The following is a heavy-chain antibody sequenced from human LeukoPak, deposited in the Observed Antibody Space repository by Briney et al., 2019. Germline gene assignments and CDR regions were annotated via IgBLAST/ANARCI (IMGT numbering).Heavy chain of an antibody. Sequence: GGSLRLSCAASGFTFDDYAMHWVRQAPGKGLEWVSGISWNSGSRGYADSVKGRFTISRDNAKNSLYLQMNSLRAEDTALYYCAKDSDGSGYYFDYWGQGTLVTVSS. D-gene: IGHD3-22*01. CDR1: GFTFDDYA. CDR2: ISWNSGSR. J-gene: IGHJ4*02. CDR3: AKDSDGSGYYFDY. V-gene: IGHV3-9*01.